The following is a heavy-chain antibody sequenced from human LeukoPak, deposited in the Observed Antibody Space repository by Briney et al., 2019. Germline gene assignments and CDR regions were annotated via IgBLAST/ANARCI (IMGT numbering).Heavy chain of an antibody. CDR3: ARVKMATIRAFDY. V-gene: IGHV4-34*01. D-gene: IGHD5-24*01. CDR2: INHSGST. Sequence: SETLSLTCAVYGGSFSGYYWGWIRQPPGKGLEWIGEINHSGSTNYNPSLKSRVTISVDTSKNQFSLKLSSVTAADTAVYYCARVKMATIRAFDYWGQGTLVTVSS. CDR1: GGSFSGYY. J-gene: IGHJ4*02.